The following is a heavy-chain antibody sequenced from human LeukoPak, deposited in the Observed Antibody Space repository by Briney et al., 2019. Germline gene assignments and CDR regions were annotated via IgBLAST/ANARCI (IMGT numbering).Heavy chain of an antibody. CDR3: ARLFVYYDSSGYGDV. V-gene: IGHV4-39*01. D-gene: IGHD3-22*01. CDR1: GVSISSSSYY. Sequence: SGTLSLTCTVSGVSISSSSYYWGWIRQPPGKGLEWIGSIYYSGSTYYNPSLKSRVTISVDTSRNQFSLKLSSVTAADTAVYYCARLFVYYDSSGYGDVWGKGTTVTVSS. CDR2: IYYSGST. J-gene: IGHJ6*04.